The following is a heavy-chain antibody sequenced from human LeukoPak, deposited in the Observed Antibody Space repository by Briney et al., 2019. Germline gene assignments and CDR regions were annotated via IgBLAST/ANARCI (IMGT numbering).Heavy chain of an antibody. J-gene: IGHJ4*02. CDR2: INHSGST. D-gene: IGHD3-22*01. V-gene: IGHV4-34*01. CDR1: GFTFSSYA. CDR3: ARDQTNHYYDSSGYYY. Sequence: PGGSLRLSCAASGFTFSSYAMSWVRQPPGKGLEWIGEINHSGSTNYNPSLKSRVTISVDTSKNQFSLKLSSVTAADTAVYYCARDQTNHYYDSSGYYYWGQGTLVTVPS.